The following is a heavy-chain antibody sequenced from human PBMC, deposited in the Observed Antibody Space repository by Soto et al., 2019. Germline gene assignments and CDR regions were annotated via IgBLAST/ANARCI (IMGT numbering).Heavy chain of an antibody. V-gene: IGHV2-5*02. J-gene: IGHJ3*01. CDR1: GFSLTTKTVG. CDR2: IYWDDDK. CDR3: AHLMITIGGVIADDAFDV. D-gene: IGHD3-16*02. Sequence: QITLKESGPSLVKPTETLTLTCTFSGFSLTTKTVGVGWIRQPPGQALEWLAVIYWDDDKRYSPSLRSRLTVTKDTSKNQVVLTMSNVDPVDTATYYCAHLMITIGGVIADDAFDVWGQGTKVTVSS.